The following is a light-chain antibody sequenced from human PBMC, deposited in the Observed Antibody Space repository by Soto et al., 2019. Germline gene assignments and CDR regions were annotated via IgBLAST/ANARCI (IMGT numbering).Light chain of an antibody. J-gene: IGKJ4*01. CDR3: QQYNSYPLT. CDR1: QSINSW. V-gene: IGKV1-5*01. CDR2: DAS. Sequence: DIQITHSPSTLSASVGDRVTITCRGSQSINSWLAWYQQKPGKAPKLLIYDASSLESGVPSRFSGSGSGTEFTLTISSLQPDDFATYYCQQYNSYPLTLGGGTKVDIK.